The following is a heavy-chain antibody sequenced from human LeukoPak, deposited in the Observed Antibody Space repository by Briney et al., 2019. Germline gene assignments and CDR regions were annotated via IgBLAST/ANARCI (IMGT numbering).Heavy chain of an antibody. CDR1: GYTFTSYD. V-gene: IGHV1-8*01. Sequence: ASVKVSCKASGYTFTSYDINWVRQATGQGLEWMGWMNPNSGNTGYAQKFQGSVTMTRNTSISTAYMELSSLRSEDTAVYYCATTPRYCSSTSCPIDYWGQGTLVTVSS. D-gene: IGHD2-2*01. J-gene: IGHJ4*02. CDR3: ATTPRYCSSTSCPIDY. CDR2: MNPNSGNT.